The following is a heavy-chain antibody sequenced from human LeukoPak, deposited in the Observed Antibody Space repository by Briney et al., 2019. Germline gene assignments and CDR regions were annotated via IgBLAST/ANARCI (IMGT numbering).Heavy chain of an antibody. V-gene: IGHV1-3*01. CDR1: GYTFTSYA. CDR2: INAGNGNT. D-gene: IGHD4-11*01. Sequence: GASVKVSCKASGYTFTSYAMHWVRQAPGQRLEWMGWINAGNGNTKYSQKLQGRVTMTTDTSTSTAYMELRSLRSDDTAVYYCARDDYSNYEPFDYWGQGTLVTVSS. J-gene: IGHJ4*02. CDR3: ARDDYSNYEPFDY.